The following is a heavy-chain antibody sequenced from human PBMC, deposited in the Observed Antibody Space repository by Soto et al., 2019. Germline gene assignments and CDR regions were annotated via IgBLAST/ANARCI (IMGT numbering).Heavy chain of an antibody. CDR3: ASRSSSSGLYYYYGMDV. CDR2: ISYDGSNK. CDR1: GFTFSSYA. J-gene: IGHJ6*02. D-gene: IGHD6-6*01. Sequence: SLRLSCAASGFTFSSYAMHWVRQAPGKGLEWVAVISYDGSNKYYADSVKGRFTISRDNSKNTLYLQMNSLRAEDTAVYYCASRSSSSGLYYYYGMDVWGQGTTVTVSS. V-gene: IGHV3-30-3*01.